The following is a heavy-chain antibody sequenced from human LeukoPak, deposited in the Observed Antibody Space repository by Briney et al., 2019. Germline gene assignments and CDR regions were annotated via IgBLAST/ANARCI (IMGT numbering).Heavy chain of an antibody. CDR1: GFTFSSYW. J-gene: IGHJ5*02. Sequence: GGSLRLACAASGFTFSSYWMSWVCQAPGKGLEWVANIKQDGSEKYYVDSVKGRFTISRDDAKNSLYLQMNSLRAEDTAVYYCARSPSLFGFGDYWFDPWGQGTLVTVSS. V-gene: IGHV3-7*01. CDR3: ARSPSLFGFGDYWFDP. CDR2: IKQDGSEK. D-gene: IGHD4-17*01.